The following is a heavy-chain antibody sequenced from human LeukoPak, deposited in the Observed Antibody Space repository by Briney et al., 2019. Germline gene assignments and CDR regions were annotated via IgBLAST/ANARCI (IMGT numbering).Heavy chain of an antibody. CDR2: IWYDGSNK. CDR1: GFTFSNYG. V-gene: IGHV3-33*01. CDR3: ARDGEWELRLFDY. J-gene: IGHJ4*02. Sequence: PGGSLRLSCAASGFTFSNYGMHWVRQAPGKGLEWVAVIWYDGSNKYYADSVKGRFTISRDNSKNTLYLQMNSLRAEDTAVYYCARDGEWELRLFDYWGQGTLVTVSS. D-gene: IGHD1-26*01.